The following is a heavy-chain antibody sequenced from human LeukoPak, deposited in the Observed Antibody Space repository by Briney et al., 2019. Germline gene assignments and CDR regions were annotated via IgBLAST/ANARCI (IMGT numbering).Heavy chain of an antibody. Sequence: SETLSLTCTVSGGSISSYYWGWIRQPPGKGLEWIGYINYSGSSNYSPSLKSRVTISVDTSRNQLSLKLSSVTAADTAVYYCARVTHYYDSSGYYYLYYFDYWGQGTLVTVSS. V-gene: IGHV4-59*01. D-gene: IGHD3-22*01. J-gene: IGHJ4*02. CDR2: INYSGSS. CDR3: ARVTHYYDSSGYYYLYYFDY. CDR1: GGSISSYY.